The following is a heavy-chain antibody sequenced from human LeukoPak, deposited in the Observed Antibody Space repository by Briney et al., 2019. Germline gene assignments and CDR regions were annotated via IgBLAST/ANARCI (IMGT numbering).Heavy chain of an antibody. J-gene: IGHJ4*02. CDR2: FSGRVGTI. V-gene: IGHV3-48*03. CDR3: ARVWAWGSGNYFDN. Sequence: GGSLRLSCAASGFTFSSYDMNWVRQAPGRGLEWVSYFSGRVGTIFYADSVKDRFTMSRDNAKNSLYLQMNSLRAEDTAVYYCARVWAWGSGNYFDNWGQGTLVTVSS. D-gene: IGHD7-27*01. CDR1: GFTFSSYD.